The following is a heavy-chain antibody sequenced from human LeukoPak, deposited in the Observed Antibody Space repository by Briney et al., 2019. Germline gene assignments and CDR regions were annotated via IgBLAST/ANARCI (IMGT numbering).Heavy chain of an antibody. CDR3: RSVVVTPEWYFDL. CDR1: GXTXXXYG. V-gene: IGHV3-33*01. J-gene: IGHJ2*01. Sequence: GXTXXXYGMXWXRQAPGKGLEWVAVIWYDGSNKYYADSVKGRFTISRDNSKNTLYLQMNSLRAEDTAVYYCRSVVVTPEWYFDLWGRGTLVTVSS. D-gene: IGHD2-15*01. CDR2: IWYDGSNK.